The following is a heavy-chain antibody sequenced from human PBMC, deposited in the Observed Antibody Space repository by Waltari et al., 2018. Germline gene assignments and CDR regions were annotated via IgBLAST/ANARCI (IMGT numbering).Heavy chain of an antibody. Sequence: QVQLVQSGAEVKKPGASVKVSCTASGYTFTGYYMPWVRQSPGQGLEWMGWINPNSGGTNYAQKFQGRVTMTRDTSISTAYMELSRLRSDDTAVYYCARGGPIDYDFWSDLQYNWFDPWGQGTLVTVSS. V-gene: IGHV1-2*02. J-gene: IGHJ5*02. CDR2: INPNSGGT. CDR3: ARGGPIDYDFWSDLQYNWFDP. D-gene: IGHD3-3*01. CDR1: GYTFTGYY.